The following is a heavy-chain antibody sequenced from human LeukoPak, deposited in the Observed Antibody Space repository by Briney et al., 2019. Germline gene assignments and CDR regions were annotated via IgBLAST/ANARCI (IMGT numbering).Heavy chain of an antibody. D-gene: IGHD5-18*01. CDR1: GFIFGDHA. CDR2: IRGKAYGGTT. J-gene: IGHJ6*02. Sequence: PGGSLRLSCAASGFIFGDHAMSWVRQAPGKGLEWVGFIRGKAYGGTTEYAASVEGRFTISRDDSHSIAYLQMNSLKTEDTAVYYCSRGPIYLWLYNGMDVWGQGTTVIVSS. CDR3: SRGPIYLWLYNGMDV. V-gene: IGHV3-49*04.